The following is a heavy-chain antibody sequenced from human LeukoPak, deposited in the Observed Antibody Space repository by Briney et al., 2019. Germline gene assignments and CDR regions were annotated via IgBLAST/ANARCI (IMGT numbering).Heavy chain of an antibody. CDR2: INHSGST. D-gene: IGHD5-24*01. Sequence: PSETLSLTCAVYGGSFSGYYWSWIRHPPGKGLEWIGEINHSGSTNYNPSLKSRVTISVDTSKNQFPLKLSSVTAADTAVYYCARQLRRWLQYYEPRKAFDIWGQGTMVTVSS. V-gene: IGHV4-34*01. J-gene: IGHJ3*02. CDR3: ARQLRRWLQYYEPRKAFDI. CDR1: GGSFSGYY.